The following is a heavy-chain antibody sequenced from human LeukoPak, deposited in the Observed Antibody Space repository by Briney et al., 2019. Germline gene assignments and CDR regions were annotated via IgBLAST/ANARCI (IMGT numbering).Heavy chain of an antibody. D-gene: IGHD3-10*01. Sequence: GGSLRLSCAASGYSFSSYGLHWVRQAPGKGLEGVAFIRYAGINKYYADSVKGRFTISRDNSKNTLYLQMNSLRAEDTAVYYCAKEGDYYGSESYRDGFDLWGQGTMVTVSS. CDR1: GYSFSSYG. V-gene: IGHV3-30*02. CDR2: IRYAGINK. J-gene: IGHJ3*01. CDR3: AKEGDYYGSESYRDGFDL.